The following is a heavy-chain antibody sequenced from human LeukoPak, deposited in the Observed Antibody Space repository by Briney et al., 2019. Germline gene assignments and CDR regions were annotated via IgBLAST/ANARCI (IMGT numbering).Heavy chain of an antibody. Sequence: SETLSLTCTVSGGSISSNIYYWGWIRQPPGKGLEWIGNIYYTGRTYYNPSLKSRVTISIDTSKNQFSLKLSSVTAADTAVYYCARLLGRGGFRAVDIWGQGTMVTVSS. CDR1: GGSISSNIYY. J-gene: IGHJ3*02. CDR3: ARLLGRGGFRAVDI. D-gene: IGHD3-16*01. CDR2: IYYTGRT. V-gene: IGHV4-39*07.